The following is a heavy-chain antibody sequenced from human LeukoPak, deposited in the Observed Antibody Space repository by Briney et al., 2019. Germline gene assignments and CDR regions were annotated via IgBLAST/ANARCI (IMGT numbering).Heavy chain of an antibody. CDR1: GGTFSSYA. V-gene: IGHV1-69*13. D-gene: IGHD6-13*01. CDR3: AKEGGAAAGTDYYYYMDV. Sequence: ASVKVSCEASGGTFSSYAISWVRQAPGQGLEWMGGIIPIFGTANYAQKFQGRVTITADESTSTAHMELSSLRSEDTAVYYCAKEGGAAAGTDYYYYMDVWGKGTTVTVSS. J-gene: IGHJ6*03. CDR2: IIPIFGTA.